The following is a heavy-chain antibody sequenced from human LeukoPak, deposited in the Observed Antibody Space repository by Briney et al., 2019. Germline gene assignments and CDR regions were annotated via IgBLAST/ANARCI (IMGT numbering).Heavy chain of an antibody. V-gene: IGHV3-23*01. Sequence: ETLSLTCTVSGDSISSGDYYWSWVRQAPGKGLEWVSAISGSGGSTYYADSVKGRFTISRDNSKNTLYLQMNSLRAEDTAVYYCAKRLFGSGWIFDYWGQGTLVTVSS. CDR2: ISGSGGST. CDR3: AKRLFGSGWIFDY. J-gene: IGHJ4*02. D-gene: IGHD3-10*01. CDR1: GDSISSGDYY.